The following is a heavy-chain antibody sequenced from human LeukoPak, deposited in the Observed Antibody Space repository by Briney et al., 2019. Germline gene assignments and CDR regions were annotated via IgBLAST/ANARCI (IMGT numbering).Heavy chain of an antibody. J-gene: IGHJ3*02. D-gene: IGHD3-22*01. CDR3: ARHYPSYDSSGYYYDAFHI. CDR1: GFTFSSYW. V-gene: IGHV4-59*08. CDR2: IYTSGST. Sequence: KAGGSLRLSCAASGFTFSSYWMSWVRQAPGKGLEWIGRIYTSGSTDYNPSLKSRVTISLDMSKNQFSLKLSSVTAADTAAYYCARHYPSYDSSGYYYDAFHIWGQGTMLTVSS.